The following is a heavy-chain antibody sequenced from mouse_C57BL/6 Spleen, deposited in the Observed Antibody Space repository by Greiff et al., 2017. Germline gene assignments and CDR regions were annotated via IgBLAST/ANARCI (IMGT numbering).Heavy chain of an antibody. V-gene: IGHV1-4*01. CDR3: ARGDYDGDYYAMDY. Sequence: VLVVESGAELARPGASVKMSCKASGYTFTSYTMHWVKQRPGQGLEWIGYINPSSGYTKYNQKLKDQATLTSDKSSSTAYMQLSSLTSEDSAVYYCARGDYDGDYYAMDYWGQGTSVTVSS. CDR2: INPSSGYT. CDR1: GYTFTSYT. D-gene: IGHD2-4*01. J-gene: IGHJ4*01.